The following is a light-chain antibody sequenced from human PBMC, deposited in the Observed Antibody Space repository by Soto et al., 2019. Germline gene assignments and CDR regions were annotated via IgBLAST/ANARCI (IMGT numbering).Light chain of an antibody. V-gene: IGKV1-5*01. Sequence: DLQMTQSPSTLTASVGDRVTITCRASQSFSRWVAWYQQKPGKVPKLLIYDASILASGVPSRFSGSGSGTEFTLTINSLQPDDFATYYCQQYNSYSWTFGHGTKVDIK. CDR2: DAS. CDR1: QSFSRW. J-gene: IGKJ1*01. CDR3: QQYNSYSWT.